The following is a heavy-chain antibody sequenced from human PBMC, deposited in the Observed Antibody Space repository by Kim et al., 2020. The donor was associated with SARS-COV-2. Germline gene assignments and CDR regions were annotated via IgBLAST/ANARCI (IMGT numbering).Heavy chain of an antibody. CDR1: GGSFSGYY. CDR2: INHSGST. J-gene: IGHJ5*02. CDR3: ARGFRSSAFGGSKLLGYNWFDP. V-gene: IGHV4-34*01. D-gene: IGHD3-16*01. Sequence: SETLSLTCAVYGGSFSGYYWSWIRQPPGKGLEWIGEINHSGSTNYNPSLKSRVTISVDTSKNQFSLKLSSVTAADTAVYYCARGFRSSAFGGSKLLGYNWFDPWGQGTLVTVSS.